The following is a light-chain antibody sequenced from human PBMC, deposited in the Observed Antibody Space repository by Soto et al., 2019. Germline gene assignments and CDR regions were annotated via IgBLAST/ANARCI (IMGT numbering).Light chain of an antibody. V-gene: IGKV1-39*01. CDR2: AAS. CDR3: QQSYSTPYT. Sequence: DIQMTQSPSSLSASVGDRVTISCRASQTISTYFNWYQQIPGKAPKLLIYAASSLQSGVPSRFSGSGSGTDFTLTISSLQPEDFATYYCQQSYSTPYTFGQGTKLEIK. CDR1: QTISTY. J-gene: IGKJ2*01.